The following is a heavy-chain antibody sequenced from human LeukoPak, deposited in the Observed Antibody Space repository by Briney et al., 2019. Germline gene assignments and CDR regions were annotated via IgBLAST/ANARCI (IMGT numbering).Heavy chain of an antibody. J-gene: IGHJ4*02. D-gene: IGHD5-12*01. V-gene: IGHV5-51*01. CDR2: IYPGDSDT. CDR3: ASRSNSGYEFFDY. CDR1: GYSFTSYW. Sequence: GESLKISCKGSGYSFTSYWIGWVRQMPGKGLECMGIIYPGDSDTRYSPSFQGQVTISADKSISTAYLQWSSLKASDTAMYYCASRSNSGYEFFDYWGQGTLVTVSS.